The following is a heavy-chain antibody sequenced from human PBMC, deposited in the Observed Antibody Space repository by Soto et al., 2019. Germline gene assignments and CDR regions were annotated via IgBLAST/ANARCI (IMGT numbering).Heavy chain of an antibody. CDR3: ARGITIFGVVKKYYFDY. V-gene: IGHV4-34*01. CDR1: GGSFSGYY. D-gene: IGHD3-3*01. Sequence: SETLSLTCAVYGGSFSGYYWSWIRQPPGKGLEWIGEINHSGSTNYNPSLKSRVTISVDTSKNQFSLKLSSVTAADTAVYYCARGITIFGVVKKYYFDYWGQGTPVTVSS. CDR2: INHSGST. J-gene: IGHJ4*02.